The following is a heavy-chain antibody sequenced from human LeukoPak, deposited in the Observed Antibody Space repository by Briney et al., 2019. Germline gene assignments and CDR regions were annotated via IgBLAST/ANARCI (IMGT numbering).Heavy chain of an antibody. V-gene: IGHV3-48*03. CDR1: GFTFSSYE. D-gene: IGHD6-19*01. J-gene: IGHJ6*03. Sequence: PGGSLRLSCAASGFTFSSYEMNWVRQAPGKGLEWVSYISSSGGTIYYADSVKGRFTISRDNAKNSLYLQMNSLRAEDTAVYYCARVSQWLVYYYYYMDVWGKGTTVTISS. CDR2: ISSSGGTI. CDR3: ARVSQWLVYYYYYMDV.